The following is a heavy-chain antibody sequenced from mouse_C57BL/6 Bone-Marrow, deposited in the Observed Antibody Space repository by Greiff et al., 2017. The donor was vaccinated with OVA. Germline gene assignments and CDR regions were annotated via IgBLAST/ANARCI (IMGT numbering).Heavy chain of an antibody. CDR3: ARSSYGYDGGFAY. CDR1: GFTFTDYY. Sequence: VQLKESGGGLVQPGGSLSLSCAASGFTFTDYYMSWVRQPPGKALEWLGFIRNKANGYTTEYSASVKGRFTISRDNSQSILYLQMNALRAEDSASYYCARSSYGYDGGFAYWGQGTLVTVSA. V-gene: IGHV7-3*01. D-gene: IGHD2-2*01. CDR2: IRNKANGYTT. J-gene: IGHJ3*01.